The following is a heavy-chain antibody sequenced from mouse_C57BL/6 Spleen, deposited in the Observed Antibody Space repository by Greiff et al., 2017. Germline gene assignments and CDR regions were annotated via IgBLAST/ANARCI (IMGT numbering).Heavy chain of an antibody. V-gene: IGHV1-69*01. CDR3: ARDCNSFAY. CDR2: IDPSDSYT. D-gene: IGHD2-1*01. Sequence: VQLQQSGAELVMPGASVKLSCKASGYTFTSYWMHWVKQRPGQGLEWIGEIDPSDSYTNYNQKFKGKSTLTVDKSSSTAYMQLSSLTSEDSAVYYCARDCNSFAYWGQGTLVTVSA. J-gene: IGHJ3*01. CDR1: GYTFTSYW.